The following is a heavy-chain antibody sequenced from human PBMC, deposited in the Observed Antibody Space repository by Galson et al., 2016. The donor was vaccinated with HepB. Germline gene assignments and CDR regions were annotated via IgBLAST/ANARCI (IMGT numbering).Heavy chain of an antibody. CDR1: GYNFRSYW. Sequence: QSGAEVKKPGESLKISCKGSGYNFRSYWIGWVRQMPGKGLEWMGIMYPGDSDTRYSPSLEGRVTMSADKSTSTAYLQWSSLKASDTAMYFCVRHKWGRYIPYGLDVWGQGTTVTVSS. J-gene: IGHJ6*02. CDR3: VRHKWGRYIPYGLDV. V-gene: IGHV5-51*01. D-gene: IGHD3-16*01. CDR2: MYPGDSDT.